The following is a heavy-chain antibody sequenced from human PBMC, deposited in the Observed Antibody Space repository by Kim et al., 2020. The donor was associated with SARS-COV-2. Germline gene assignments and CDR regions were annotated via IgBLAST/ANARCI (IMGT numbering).Heavy chain of an antibody. J-gene: IGHJ5*02. CDR1: GASVSTSSNH. CDR2: ISHGGSS. Sequence: SETLSLICTVSGASVSTSSNHWAWIRQPPGKGLEWIATISHGGSSSYHPSLSSRVTVSLDTSKNHFSLKLTSVTSADTAVYYCATTISGWYSNWFDPWG. V-gene: IGHV4-39*02. D-gene: IGHD6-19*01. CDR3: ATTISGWYSNWFDP.